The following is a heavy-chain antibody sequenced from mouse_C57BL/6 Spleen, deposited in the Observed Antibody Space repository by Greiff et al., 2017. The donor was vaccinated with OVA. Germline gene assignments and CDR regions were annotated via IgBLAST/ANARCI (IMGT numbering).Heavy chain of an antibody. D-gene: IGHD1-1*01. CDR1: GFTFSSYA. Sequence: EVKVVESGAGLVKPGGSLKLSCAASGFTFSSYAMSWVRQTPEKRLEWVAYISSGGDYIYYADTAKGRFTISRDNARNTLYLQMSSLKSEDTAMYYCTRYYYGSRDYAMDYWGQGTSVTVSS. V-gene: IGHV5-9-1*02. CDR2: ISSGGDYI. CDR3: TRYYYGSRDYAMDY. J-gene: IGHJ4*01.